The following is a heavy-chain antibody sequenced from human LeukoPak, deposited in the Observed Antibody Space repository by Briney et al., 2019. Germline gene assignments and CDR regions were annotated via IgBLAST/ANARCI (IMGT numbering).Heavy chain of an antibody. CDR3: ARDRPLFDY. CDR1: GFTFSSYG. V-gene: IGHV3-33*01. CDR2: IWYDGRNK. J-gene: IGHJ4*02. Sequence: GGSLRLSCAASGFTFSSYGMHWVRQAPGKGLEWVAVIWYDGRNKFYADSLKGRFTISRDNSKNTLYLQMNSLRAEDAAVYYCARDRPLFDYWGQGTLVTVSS.